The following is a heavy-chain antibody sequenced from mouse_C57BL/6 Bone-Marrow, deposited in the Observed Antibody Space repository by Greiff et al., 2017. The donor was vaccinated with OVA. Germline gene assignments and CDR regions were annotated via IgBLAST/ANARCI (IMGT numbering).Heavy chain of an antibody. D-gene: IGHD2-1*01. CDR2: INPYNGGT. V-gene: IGHV1-19*01. Sequence: EVQLQQSGPVLVKPGASVKMSCKASGYTFTDYYMNWVKQSHGKSLEWIGVINPYNGGTSYNQKFKGKATLTVDKSSSTAYMELNSLTSEDSAVYYCARETTMEGWFAYWGQGTLVTVSA. J-gene: IGHJ3*01. CDR1: GYTFTDYY. CDR3: ARETTMEGWFAY.